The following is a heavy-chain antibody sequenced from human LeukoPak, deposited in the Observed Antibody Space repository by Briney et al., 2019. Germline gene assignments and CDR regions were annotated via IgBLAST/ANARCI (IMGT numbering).Heavy chain of an antibody. V-gene: IGHV1-2*02. CDR1: GYTFTGYY. CDR2: IYPNSGGT. D-gene: IGHD3-10*01. CDR3: AGVSGESLSGSFQLDY. Sequence: GASVKVSCKASGYTFTGYYMHWVRQAPGQGLEWMGWIYPNSGGTNYAQKFQGRVTMTRDTSISTAYMDLSRLRSDDTAVYYCAGVSGESLSGSFQLDYWGQGTLVTVSS. J-gene: IGHJ4*02.